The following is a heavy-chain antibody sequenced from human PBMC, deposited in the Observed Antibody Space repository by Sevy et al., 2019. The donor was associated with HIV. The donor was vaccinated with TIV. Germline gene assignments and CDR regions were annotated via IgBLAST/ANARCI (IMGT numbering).Heavy chain of an antibody. Sequence: GGSLRLSCAASGFTFSLHSMNWVRQAPGKGLEWVSYISTSSIHIYYADSVKGRFTISRDNAKNSLYLQMNRLRAEDTAVYFCARDLQYYYGSNYYMDVWGKGTTVTVSS. CDR1: GFTFSLHS. D-gene: IGHD3-10*01. CDR2: ISTSSIHI. J-gene: IGHJ6*03. CDR3: ARDLQYYYGSNYYMDV. V-gene: IGHV3-21*01.